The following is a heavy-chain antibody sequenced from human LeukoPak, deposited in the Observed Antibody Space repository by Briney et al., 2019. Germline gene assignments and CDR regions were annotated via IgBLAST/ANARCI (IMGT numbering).Heavy chain of an antibody. CDR3: ARGAKPYYDSSGFRFDP. V-gene: IGHV1-2*02. D-gene: IGHD3-22*01. CDR1: GYTFTGYY. CDR2: INPNSGGT. Sequence: GASVKVSCKASGYTFTGYYMHWVRQAPGQGLEWMGWINPNSGGTNYAQKFQGRVTMIRDTSISTAYMELSRLRSDDTAVYYCARGAKPYYDSSGFRFDPWGQGTLVTVSS. J-gene: IGHJ5*02.